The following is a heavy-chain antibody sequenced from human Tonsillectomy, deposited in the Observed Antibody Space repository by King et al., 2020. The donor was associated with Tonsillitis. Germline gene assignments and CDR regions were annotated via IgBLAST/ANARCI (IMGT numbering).Heavy chain of an antibody. CDR1: GFTFSSYS. D-gene: IGHD3-22*01. J-gene: IGHJ6*02. V-gene: IGHV3-21*01. Sequence: VQLVESGGGLVKPGGSLRLSCAASGFTFSSYSMNWVRQAPGKGLEWVSSISSSSSYIYYADSVKGRFTISRDNSKNSLYLQMNSLRAEDTAVYYCARESSGYYYSGLGGNYYYGMDVWGQGTTVTVSS. CDR2: ISSSSSYI. CDR3: ARESSGYYYSGLGGNYYYGMDV.